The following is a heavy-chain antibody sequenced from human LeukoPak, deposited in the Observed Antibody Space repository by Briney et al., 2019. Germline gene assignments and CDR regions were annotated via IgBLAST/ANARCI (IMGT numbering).Heavy chain of an antibody. CDR3: AKNIGGFDY. CDR1: GFTFNTYG. D-gene: IGHD2-15*01. Sequence: GSLRLSCAASGFTFNTYGMSWVRQAPGKGLEWVSGISGSGGATYYADSVKGRFTISRDNAKNSLYLQMNSLSAEDTAVYYCAKNIGGFDYWGQGTLVTVSS. V-gene: IGHV3-23*01. CDR2: ISGSGGAT. J-gene: IGHJ4*02.